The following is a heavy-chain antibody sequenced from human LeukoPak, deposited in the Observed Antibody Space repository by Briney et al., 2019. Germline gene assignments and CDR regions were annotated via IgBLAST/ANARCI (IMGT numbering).Heavy chain of an antibody. CDR1: GYTFTGYY. J-gene: IGHJ6*02. V-gene: IGHV1-2*02. Sequence: ASVNVSCKASGYTFTGYYMHWVRQAPGQALEWMGWINPNSGGTNYAQKFQGRVTMTRDTSISTAYMELSRLRSDDTAVYYCARDSSTSYYYYGMDVWGQGTTVTVSS. CDR2: INPNSGGT. CDR3: ARDSSTSYYYYGMDV. D-gene: IGHD2-2*01.